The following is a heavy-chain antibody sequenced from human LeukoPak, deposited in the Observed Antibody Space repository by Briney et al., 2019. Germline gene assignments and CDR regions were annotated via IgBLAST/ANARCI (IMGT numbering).Heavy chain of an antibody. CDR1: GGSFSGLY. J-gene: IGHJ4*02. D-gene: IGHD2-2*01. CDR3: ARKDCSSNSCYAPFDY. Sequence: TSETLSLTCAVYGGSFSGLYWSWIRQTPGKGLEWIGEVNHSGSTNYNPSLKSRVTISVDTSKNQLSLKLNSVTAADTAVYYCARKDCSSNSCYAPFDYWGQGTLVTVSS. CDR2: VNHSGST. V-gene: IGHV4-34*01.